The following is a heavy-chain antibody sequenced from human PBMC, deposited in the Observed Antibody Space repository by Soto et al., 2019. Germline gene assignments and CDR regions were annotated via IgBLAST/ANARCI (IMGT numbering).Heavy chain of an antibody. Sequence: PSETLSLTCTVSGGSISSGGYYWSWVRQHPGKGLEWIGYIYYSGSTYYNPSLKSRVTISVDTSKNQFSLKLSSVTAADTAVYYCEREIGYYGMDVWGQGTTVTVSS. J-gene: IGHJ6*02. CDR3: EREIGYYGMDV. CDR2: IYYSGST. V-gene: IGHV4-31*03. CDR1: GGSISSGGYY.